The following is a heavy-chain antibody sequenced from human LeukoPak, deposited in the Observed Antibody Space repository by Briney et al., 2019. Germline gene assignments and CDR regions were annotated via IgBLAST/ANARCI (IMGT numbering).Heavy chain of an antibody. CDR2: IYYSGST. V-gene: IGHV4-31*03. J-gene: IGHJ4*02. CDR3: ARDARYYYDSSGYYSEILFDY. Sequence: SETLSLTCTVSGGSISSGGYYWSWIRQHPGKGLEWIGYIYYSGSTYYNPSLKSRVTISVDTSKNQFSLKLSSVTAADTAVYYCARDARYYYDSSGYYSEILFDYWGQGTLVTVSS. D-gene: IGHD3-22*01. CDR1: GGSISSGGYY.